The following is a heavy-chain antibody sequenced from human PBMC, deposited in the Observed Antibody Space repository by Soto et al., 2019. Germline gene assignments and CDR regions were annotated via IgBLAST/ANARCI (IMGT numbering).Heavy chain of an antibody. J-gene: IGHJ6*02. CDR2: IYYSGST. CDR1: GGSISSGGYY. CDR3: ARDGREASGMDV. Sequence: PSETLSLTCTVSGGSISSGGYYWSWIRQHPGKGLEWIGYIYYSGSTYYNPSLKSRSTISVDTSNNQFSLKLNSVTTADTAVYYCARDGREASGMDVWGQGTKVTVSS. V-gene: IGHV4-31*03. D-gene: IGHD1-26*01.